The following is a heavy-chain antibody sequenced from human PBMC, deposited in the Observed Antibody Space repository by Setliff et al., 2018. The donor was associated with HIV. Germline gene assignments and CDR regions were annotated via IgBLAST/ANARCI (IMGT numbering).Heavy chain of an antibody. Sequence: GSLRLSCAASGFTFDDYGMTWVRQAPGKGLEWIGEINHSGSTNYNPSLKSRVTISVDTSKNQFSLKLSSVTAADTAVYYCARDRYTWNYGKNYMDVWGKGTTVTVS. CDR1: GFTFDDYG. CDR2: INHSGST. V-gene: IGHV4-34*01. CDR3: ARDRYTWNYGKNYMDV. D-gene: IGHD1-7*01. J-gene: IGHJ6*03.